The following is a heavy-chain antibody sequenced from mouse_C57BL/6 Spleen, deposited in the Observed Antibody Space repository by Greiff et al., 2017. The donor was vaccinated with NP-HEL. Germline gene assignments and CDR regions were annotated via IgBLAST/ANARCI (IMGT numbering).Heavy chain of an antibody. CDR2: INPGSGGT. CDR3: ARGYGSSYQAWFAY. Sequence: LVESGAELVRPGTSVKVSCKASGYAFTNYLIEWVKQRPGQGLEWIGVINPGSGGTNYNEKFKGKATLTADKSSSTAYMQLSSLTSEDSAVYFCARGYGSSYQAWFAYWGQGTLVTVSA. D-gene: IGHD1-1*01. V-gene: IGHV1-54*01. J-gene: IGHJ3*01. CDR1: GYAFTNYL.